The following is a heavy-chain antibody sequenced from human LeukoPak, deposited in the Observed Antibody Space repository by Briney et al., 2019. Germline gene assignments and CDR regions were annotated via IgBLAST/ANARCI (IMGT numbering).Heavy chain of an antibody. V-gene: IGHV1-2*02. CDR1: GYTFTGYY. Sequence: GASVKVSCKASGYTFTGYYMHWVRQAPGQGLEWMGWINPNSGGTNYAQKFQGRVTMTRDTSISTAYMELSRLRSDDTAVYYCARSWRDLRIAVDQYYFDYWGQGTLVTVSS. CDR2: INPNSGGT. J-gene: IGHJ4*02. D-gene: IGHD6-19*01. CDR3: ARSWRDLRIAVDQYYFDY.